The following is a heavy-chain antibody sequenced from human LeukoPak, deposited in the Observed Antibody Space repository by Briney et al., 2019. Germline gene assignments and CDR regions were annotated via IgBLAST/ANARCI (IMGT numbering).Heavy chain of an antibody. CDR1: GYSFTSYW. Sequence: GESLKISCKGSGYSFTSYWIGWVRQMPGKGLEWMGIIYPGDSDTRYSPSFQGQVTISADKSISTAYLQWSSLKASDTAMYYCARHWVSHYYGSGSSNWFDPWGQGTLVTVSS. J-gene: IGHJ5*02. D-gene: IGHD3-10*01. V-gene: IGHV5-51*01. CDR3: ARHWVSHYYGSGSSNWFDP. CDR2: IYPGDSDT.